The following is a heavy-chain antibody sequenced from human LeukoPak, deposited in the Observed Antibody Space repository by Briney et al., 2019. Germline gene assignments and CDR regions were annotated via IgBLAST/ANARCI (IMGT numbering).Heavy chain of an antibody. CDR3: ARAPVTSCSGVLCYPFDY. CDR1: GFTLNNYA. Sequence: GGTLRLSCAASGFTLNNYAMSWVRQAPGKGLEWVSATSSSDAGTYHADSVRGRFTISRDNSKNTLYLQMNSLRAEDAAVYYCARAPVTSCSGVLCYPFDYWGQGTLVTVSS. J-gene: IGHJ4*02. V-gene: IGHV3-23*01. CDR2: TSSSDAGT. D-gene: IGHD2-15*01.